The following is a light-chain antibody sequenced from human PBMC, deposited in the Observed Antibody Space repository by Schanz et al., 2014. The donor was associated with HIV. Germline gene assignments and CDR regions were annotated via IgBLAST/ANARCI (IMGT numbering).Light chain of an antibody. V-gene: IGLV2-8*01. CDR1: SSDVGAYNY. CDR3: SSSGGSNNFVI. CDR2: EVS. J-gene: IGLJ2*01. Sequence: QSALTQPPSASGSPGQSVTISCTGTSSDVGAYNYVSWYQQHPGKAPKLMIYEVSQRPSGVPDRFSGSTSGNTAFLTVSGLQAEDEADYYCSSSGGSNNFVIFGGGTKVTVL.